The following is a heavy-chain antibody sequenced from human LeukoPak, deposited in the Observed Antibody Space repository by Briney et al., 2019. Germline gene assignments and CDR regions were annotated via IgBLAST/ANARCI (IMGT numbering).Heavy chain of an antibody. Sequence: PSETLSLTCTVSGGSISSYYWGWIRQPPGKGLEWIGYIYYSGSTSYNPSLKSRVTILVDTSKNQFSLKLSSVTAADMAVYYCARHERDASLDHALDIWGQGTMVTVSS. CDR3: ARHERDASLDHALDI. J-gene: IGHJ3*02. D-gene: IGHD5-24*01. CDR1: GGSISSYY. CDR2: IYYSGST. V-gene: IGHV4-59*08.